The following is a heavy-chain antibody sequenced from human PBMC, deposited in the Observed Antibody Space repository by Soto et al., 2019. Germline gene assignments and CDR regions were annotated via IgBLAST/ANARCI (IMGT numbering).Heavy chain of an antibody. J-gene: IGHJ3*02. CDR2: ISGSGGST. V-gene: IGHV3-23*01. D-gene: IGHD6-13*01. CDR3: AKDFLAAAGDLDAFDI. CDR1: GFTFSSYA. Sequence: LRLSCAASGFTFSSYAMSWVRQAPGKGLEWASAISGSGGSTYYADSVKGRFTISRDNSKNTLYLQMNSLRAEDTAVYYCAKDFLAAAGDLDAFDIWGQGTMVTVSS.